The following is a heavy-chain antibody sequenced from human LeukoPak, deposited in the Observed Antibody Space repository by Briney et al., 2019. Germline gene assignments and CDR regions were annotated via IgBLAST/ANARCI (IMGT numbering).Heavy chain of an antibody. Sequence: KSSETLSLTCAVSGYSISSGYYWSWIRPPPGKGLEWIGEINHSGSTNYNPSLKSRVTISVDTSKNQFSLKLSSVTAADTAVYYCARLNHYSDSSGYLNWFDPWGQGTLVTVSS. J-gene: IGHJ5*02. D-gene: IGHD3-22*01. V-gene: IGHV4-34*01. CDR1: GYSISSGYY. CDR3: ARLNHYSDSSGYLNWFDP. CDR2: INHSGST.